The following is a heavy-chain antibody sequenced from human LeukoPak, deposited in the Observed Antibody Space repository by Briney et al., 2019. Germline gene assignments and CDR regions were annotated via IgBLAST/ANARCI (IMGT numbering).Heavy chain of an antibody. CDR1: GYTFTSYG. V-gene: IGHV1-2*02. D-gene: IGHD2-8*01. J-gene: IGHJ6*02. CDR3: ARDAGVGYYYYGMDV. CDR2: INPNSGGT. Sequence: ASVKVSCKASGYTFTSYGISWVRQAPGQGLEWMGWINPNSGGTNYAQKFQGRVTMTRDTSISTAYMELSRLRSDDTAVYYCARDAGVGYYYYGMDVWGQGTTVTVSS.